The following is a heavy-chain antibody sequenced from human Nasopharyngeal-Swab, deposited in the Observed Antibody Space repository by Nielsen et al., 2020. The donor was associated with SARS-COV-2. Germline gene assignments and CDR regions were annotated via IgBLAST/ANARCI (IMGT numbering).Heavy chain of an antibody. V-gene: IGHV4-59*13. Sequence: SETLSLTCTVSGGSISSYYWSWIRQLPGKGLEWFGYIYYSGSTNYNPSLKSRVTISVDTSTNQFSLKLSSVTAADTAVYYCARGGSYYDILTGYLAFDYWGQGTLVTVSS. CDR3: ARGGSYYDILTGYLAFDY. CDR2: IYYSGST. J-gene: IGHJ4*02. D-gene: IGHD3-9*01. CDR1: GGSISSYY.